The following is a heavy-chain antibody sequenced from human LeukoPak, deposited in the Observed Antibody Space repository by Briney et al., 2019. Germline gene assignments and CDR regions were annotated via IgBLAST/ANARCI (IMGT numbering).Heavy chain of an antibody. CDR1: GFTFSSYA. J-gene: IGHJ4*02. Sequence: PGRSLRLSCAASGFTFSSYAMHWVRQAPGKGLEWVAVISYDGSNKYYADSVKGRFTISRDNSKNSLYLQMNSLRAEDTAVYYCARVAAGSSRDYWGQGTLVTVSS. V-gene: IGHV3-30-3*01. CDR2: ISYDGSNK. CDR3: ARVAAGSSRDY.